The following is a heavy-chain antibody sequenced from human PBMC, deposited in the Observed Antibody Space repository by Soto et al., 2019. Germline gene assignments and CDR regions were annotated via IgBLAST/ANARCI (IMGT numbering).Heavy chain of an antibody. CDR3: ARDLRPDIAARRYYGMDV. V-gene: IGHV1-69*06. Sequence: SVKVSCKASGGTFSSYAISWVRQAPGQGLEWMGGIIPIFGTANYAQKFQGRVTITADKSTSTAYMELSSLRSEDTAVYYCARDLRPDIAARRYYGMDVWGQGTTVTVSS. CDR1: GGTFSSYA. J-gene: IGHJ6*02. D-gene: IGHD6-6*01. CDR2: IIPIFGTA.